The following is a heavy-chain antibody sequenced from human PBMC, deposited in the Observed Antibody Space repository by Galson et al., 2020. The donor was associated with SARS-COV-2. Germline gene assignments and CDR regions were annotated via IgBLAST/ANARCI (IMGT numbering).Heavy chain of an antibody. D-gene: IGHD6-19*01. V-gene: IGHV4-59*08. J-gene: IGHJ4*02. Sequence: ETSETLSLTCTVSVVSISGSYWSWIRQSPGKALEWIGYIYSSGSTNYNPSLKNRVSISEDTSKNQFSLKLSSVTAADTAMYYCARYQRRSGWYVFDYGGQGSLVTVSS. CDR2: IYSSGST. CDR1: VVSISGSY. CDR3: ARYQRRSGWYVFDY.